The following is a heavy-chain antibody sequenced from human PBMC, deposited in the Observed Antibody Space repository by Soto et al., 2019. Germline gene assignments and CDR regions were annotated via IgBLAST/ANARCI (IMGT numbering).Heavy chain of an antibody. V-gene: IGHV3-74*01. D-gene: IGHD5-18*01. J-gene: IGHJ5*02. CDR2: INSDGSST. Sequence: GGSLRLSFAASGFTFSSYLMHWVRQAPGKGLVWVSRINSDGSSTSYADSVKGRFTISRDNAKNTLYLQMNSLRAEDTAVYYCARDVGYIYWFDPWGQGTLVTVSS. CDR1: GFTFSSYL. CDR3: ARDVGYIYWFDP.